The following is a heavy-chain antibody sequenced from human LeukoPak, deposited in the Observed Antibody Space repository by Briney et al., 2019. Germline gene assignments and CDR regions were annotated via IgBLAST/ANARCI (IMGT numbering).Heavy chain of an antibody. CDR1: GGSISSGGYY. CDR3: ARHPSSSYYFDY. Sequence: PSETLSLTCTVSGGSISSGGYYWSWFRQPPGKGLEWIGYIFYSGSTNYNSSLKSRVSISLDMSKNQFSLNLSSLTAADTAVYYCARHPSSSYYFDYWGPGTLVTVSS. V-gene: IGHV4-61*08. D-gene: IGHD6-6*01. CDR2: IFYSGST. J-gene: IGHJ4*02.